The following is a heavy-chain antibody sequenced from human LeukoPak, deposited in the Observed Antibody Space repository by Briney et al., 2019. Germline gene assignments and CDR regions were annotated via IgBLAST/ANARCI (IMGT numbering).Heavy chain of an antibody. CDR2: ISSNGGST. J-gene: IGHJ4*02. V-gene: IGHV3-64D*06. D-gene: IGHD6-13*01. CDR3: VKIAAD. Sequence: PGGSLRLSCSASGFIFSSYDMHWVRQAPGKGLEYVSGISSNGGSTYYAASVKGRFTISRDNSKNTLYLQMSSQRGEDTAVYYCVKIAADWGQGTLVTVYS. CDR1: GFIFSSYD.